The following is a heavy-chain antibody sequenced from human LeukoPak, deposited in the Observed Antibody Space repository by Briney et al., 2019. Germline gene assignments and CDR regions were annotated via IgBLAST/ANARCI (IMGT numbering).Heavy chain of an antibody. V-gene: IGHV3-53*01. CDR3: ARLWGGNGYSGGSLNL. D-gene: IGHD3-16*01. J-gene: IGHJ5*02. CDR2: IYSGGST. Sequence: GGSLRLSCAASGFIVSSNYMSWVRQAPGKGLEWVSVIYSGGSTNYADSVKGRFTISRDNSKNTVYLQMNSLRAEDTAVYYCARLWGGNGYSGGSLNLWGQGTLVTVSS. CDR1: GFIVSSNY.